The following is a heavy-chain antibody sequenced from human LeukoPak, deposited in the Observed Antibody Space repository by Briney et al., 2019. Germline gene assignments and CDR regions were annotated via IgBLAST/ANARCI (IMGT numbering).Heavy chain of an antibody. V-gene: IGHV3-30-3*01. J-gene: IGHJ4*02. CDR1: GFIFKSCS. D-gene: IGHD2-2*01. CDR3: ARDRGVVLPAASDY. Sequence: PGGSLRLSCAASGFIFKSCSLHWVRQAPGKGLEWVAVIAYDGSNKYGDSVKGRFTISRDNAKNSLYLQMNSLRAEDTAVYYCARDRGVVLPAASDYWGQGTLVTVSS. CDR2: IAYDGSNK.